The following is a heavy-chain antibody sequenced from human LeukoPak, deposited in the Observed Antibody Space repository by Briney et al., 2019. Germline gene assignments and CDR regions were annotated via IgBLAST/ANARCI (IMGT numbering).Heavy chain of an antibody. CDR2: ISGSGGST. Sequence: GGSLRLSCAASGFTFSSYAMSWVRQAPGKGLEWASAISGSGGSTYYADSVKGRFTISRDNSKNTLYLQMNSLRAEDTAVYYCAKSLEGYDILTGYYLDYWGQGTLVTVSS. J-gene: IGHJ4*02. CDR1: GFTFSSYA. V-gene: IGHV3-23*01. D-gene: IGHD3-9*01. CDR3: AKSLEGYDILTGYYLDY.